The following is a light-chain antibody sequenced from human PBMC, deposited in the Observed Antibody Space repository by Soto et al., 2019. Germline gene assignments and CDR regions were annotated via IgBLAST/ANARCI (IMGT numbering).Light chain of an antibody. CDR3: LQDHNYPRT. J-gene: IGKJ1*01. V-gene: IGKV1-6*01. Sequence: AIPMTQSPSSLSASVGDRVTIACRASQDIQNELGWYQQKPGKAPKVLIYGASTLQSGVPSRFSGGGSGTDFTLTISSLQPEDFATYYCLQDHNYPRTFGQGTKVEIK. CDR1: QDIQNE. CDR2: GAS.